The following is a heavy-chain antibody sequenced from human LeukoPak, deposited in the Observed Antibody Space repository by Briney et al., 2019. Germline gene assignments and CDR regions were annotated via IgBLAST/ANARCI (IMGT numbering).Heavy chain of an antibody. Sequence: SETLSLTCTVSGGSISSYYWSWIRQPPGKGLKWIGYIYYSGSTNYNPSLKSRVTISVDTSKNQFSPKLSSVTAADTAVYYCARVGAAAWSYYYYMDVWGKGTTVTVSS. CDR2: IYYSGST. V-gene: IGHV4-59*08. J-gene: IGHJ6*03. D-gene: IGHD6-13*01. CDR3: ARVGAAAWSYYYYMDV. CDR1: GGSISSYY.